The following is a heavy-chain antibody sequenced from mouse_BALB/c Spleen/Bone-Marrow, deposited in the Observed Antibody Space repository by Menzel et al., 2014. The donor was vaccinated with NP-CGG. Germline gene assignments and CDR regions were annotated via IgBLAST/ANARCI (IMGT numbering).Heavy chain of an antibody. Sequence: EVHLVESGGGLVQPGGSLRLSCATSGFTFTDYYMSWVRQPPGKALEWLGFIRNKANGYTTEYSASVKGRFTISRDNSQSILYLQMNTLKAKGSATYDSARDISYGKYGYFDGWGAGTTVTVSS. V-gene: IGHV7-3*02. CDR3: ARDISYGKYGYFDG. J-gene: IGHJ1*01. CDR2: IRNKANGYTT. D-gene: IGHD2-1*01. CDR1: GFTFTDYY.